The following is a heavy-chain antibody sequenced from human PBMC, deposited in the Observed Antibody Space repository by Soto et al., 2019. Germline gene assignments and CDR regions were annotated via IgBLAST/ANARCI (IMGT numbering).Heavy chain of an antibody. Sequence: PSETLSLTCTVSGGSISSSSYYWGWIHQPPGKGLEWIGSIYYSGSTYYNPSLKSRVTISVDTSKNQFSLKLSSVTAADTAVYYCSRVRYSYGEKRLSDFDYWGQGTLVTVSS. CDR3: SRVRYSYGEKRLSDFDY. V-gene: IGHV4-39*01. CDR2: IYYSGST. CDR1: GGSISSSSYY. D-gene: IGHD5-18*01. J-gene: IGHJ4*02.